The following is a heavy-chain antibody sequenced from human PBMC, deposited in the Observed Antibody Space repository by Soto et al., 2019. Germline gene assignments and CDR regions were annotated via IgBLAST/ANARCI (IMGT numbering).Heavy chain of an antibody. V-gene: IGHV4-61*01. CDR2: IYYSGST. Sequence: QVQLQESGPGLVKPSETLSLTCTVSGGSVSSGSYYWSWIRQPPGKGLEWIGYIYYSGSTNYNPSLSSRVTISVDASKNQFSLKVSSVAAVDTAVYYCARDSRYYYDSSGANDAFDIWGQGTMVTVSS. D-gene: IGHD3-22*01. CDR3: ARDSRYYYDSSGANDAFDI. CDR1: GGSVSSGSYY. J-gene: IGHJ3*02.